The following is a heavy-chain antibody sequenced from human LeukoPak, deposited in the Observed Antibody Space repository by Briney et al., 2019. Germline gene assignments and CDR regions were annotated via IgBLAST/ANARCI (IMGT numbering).Heavy chain of an antibody. Sequence: PGGSLRLSCAASGFTFSSYGMHWVRQAPGKGLEWVAVISYDGSNKYYADSVKGRFTISRDNSKNTRYLQMNSLRAEDTAVYHCAKAWFGEFFFDYWGQGTLVTVSS. CDR2: ISYDGSNK. J-gene: IGHJ4*02. CDR1: GFTFSSYG. CDR3: AKAWFGEFFFDY. V-gene: IGHV3-30*18. D-gene: IGHD3-10*01.